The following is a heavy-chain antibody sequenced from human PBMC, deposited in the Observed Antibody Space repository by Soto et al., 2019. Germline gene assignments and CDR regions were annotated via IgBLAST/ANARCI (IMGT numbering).Heavy chain of an antibody. CDR2: ISGSGGST. D-gene: IGHD3-9*01. J-gene: IGHJ4*02. Sequence: EGSLRLSCAASGFTFSSYAMSWVRQAPGKGLEWVSAISGSGGSTYYADSVKGRFTISRDNSKNTLYLQMNSLRAEDTAVYYCAKDGPYYDILTGYVLPYYFDYWGQGTLVTVSS. CDR1: GFTFSSYA. V-gene: IGHV3-23*01. CDR3: AKDGPYYDILTGYVLPYYFDY.